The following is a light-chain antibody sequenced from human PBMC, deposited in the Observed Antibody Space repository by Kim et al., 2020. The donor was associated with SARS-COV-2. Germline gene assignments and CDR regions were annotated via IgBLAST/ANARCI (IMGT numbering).Light chain of an antibody. CDR3: QQYNAYWT. V-gene: IGKV1-5*03. J-gene: IGKJ1*01. CDR1: QPIGDW. CDR2: RAS. Sequence: DIEMTQSPSTLSASVGDRVTITCRAGQPIGDWLAWYQQRPGTAPKLLISRASSLESGVPSRFSGSGSGTEFTLTISNLQPGDFATYYCQQYNAYWTFGQGTKVDIK.